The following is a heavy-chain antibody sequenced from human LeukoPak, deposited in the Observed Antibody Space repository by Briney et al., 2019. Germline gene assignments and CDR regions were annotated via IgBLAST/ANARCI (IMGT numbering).Heavy chain of an antibody. Sequence: SVKVSCRASGGTFSSYAISWVRQAPGQGLEWMGRIIPIFGIANYAQKFQGRVTITADKSTSTAYMELSSLRSEDTAVYYCARAVAARPFDPWGQGTLVTVSS. CDR3: ARAVAARPFDP. CDR1: GGTFSSYA. V-gene: IGHV1-69*04. D-gene: IGHD6-6*01. J-gene: IGHJ5*02. CDR2: IIPIFGIA.